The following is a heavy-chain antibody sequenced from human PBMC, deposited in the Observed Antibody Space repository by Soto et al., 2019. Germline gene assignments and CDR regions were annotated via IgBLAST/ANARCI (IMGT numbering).Heavy chain of an antibody. CDR1: GGTFSSYA. CDR3: AAEIKVGATFLNSFDY. J-gene: IGHJ4*02. CDR2: IIPIFGTA. V-gene: IGHV1-69*13. D-gene: IGHD1-26*01. Sequence: GASVKVSCKASGGTFSSYAISWVRQAPGQGLEWMGGIIPIFGTANYAQKFQGRVTITADESTSTAYMELSSLRSEDTAVYYCAAEIKVGATFLNSFDYWGQGTLVTVSS.